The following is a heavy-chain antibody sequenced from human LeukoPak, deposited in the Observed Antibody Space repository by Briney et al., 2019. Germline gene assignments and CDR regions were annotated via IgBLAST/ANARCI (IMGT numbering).Heavy chain of an antibody. Sequence: SETLSLTCTVSGASITSYYWGWFRQPPGKGLEWIGYIYYSGNTNYNPSLKSRATISEDTSKKQFSLKLSSVTAADTAVYYCARVYGYNCWYFDLWGRGTLVTVSS. CDR1: GASITSYY. V-gene: IGHV4-59*01. D-gene: IGHD5-24*01. J-gene: IGHJ2*01. CDR3: ARVYGYNCWYFDL. CDR2: IYYSGNT.